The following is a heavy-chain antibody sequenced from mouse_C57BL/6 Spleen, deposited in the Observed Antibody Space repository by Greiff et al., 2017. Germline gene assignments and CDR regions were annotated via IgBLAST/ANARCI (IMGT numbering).Heavy chain of an antibody. J-gene: IGHJ3*01. V-gene: IGHV1-63*01. D-gene: IGHD3-2*02. Sequence: VQLQESGAELVRPGTSVKMSCKASGYTFTNYWIGWAKQRPGHGLEWIGDIYPGGGYTNYNEKFKGKATLTADKSSSTAYMQFSSLTSEDSAIYYCAREGSSGYVRFAYWGQGTLVTVSA. CDR2: IYPGGGYT. CDR1: GYTFTNYW. CDR3: AREGSSGYVRFAY.